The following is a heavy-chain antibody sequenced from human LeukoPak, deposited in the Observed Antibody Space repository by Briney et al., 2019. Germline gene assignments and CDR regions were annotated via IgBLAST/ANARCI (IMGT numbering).Heavy chain of an antibody. CDR1: GFTFSSYS. CDR2: ISSSSSYI. Sequence: GGSLRLSCAASGFTFSSYSMNWVRQAPGRGLEWVSSISSSSSYIYYADSVKGRFTISRDNAKNSLYLQMNSLRAEDTAVYYCARWADYYDSSGYYYGGPDYWGQGTLVTVSS. V-gene: IGHV3-21*01. J-gene: IGHJ4*02. D-gene: IGHD3-22*01. CDR3: ARWADYYDSSGYYYGGPDY.